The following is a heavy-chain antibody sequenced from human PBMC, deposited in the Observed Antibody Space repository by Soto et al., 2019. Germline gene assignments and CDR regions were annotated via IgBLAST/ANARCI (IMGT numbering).Heavy chain of an antibody. CDR3: ARASRIRTVMVRNYFDY. CDR2: IYYTGST. J-gene: IGHJ4*02. Sequence: SETLSLTCTVSGDSISSGNYYWTWIRQPPGKGLEWIGYIYYTGSTYYNPSLKSRATLSVDTSKKQFSLKLSSVTAADTAVYYCARASRIRTVMVRNYFDYWGQGSLVTVSS. CDR1: GDSISSGNYY. V-gene: IGHV4-30-4*01. D-gene: IGHD5-18*01.